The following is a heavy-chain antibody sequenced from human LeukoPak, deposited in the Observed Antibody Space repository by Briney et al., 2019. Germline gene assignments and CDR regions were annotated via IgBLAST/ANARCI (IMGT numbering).Heavy chain of an antibody. D-gene: IGHD2-15*01. V-gene: IGHV3-7*05. CDR1: GFTFSSYW. CDR2: IIQDGSEK. Sequence: GGSLRLSCAASGFTFSSYWMGGVRQAPGKGLEWVANIIQDGSEKYYVDSVKGRFTISRDNAKNSLYLQMNSLRVEDTAVYYCARLGYPSGMDVWGQGTTVTVSS. J-gene: IGHJ6*02. CDR3: ARLGYPSGMDV.